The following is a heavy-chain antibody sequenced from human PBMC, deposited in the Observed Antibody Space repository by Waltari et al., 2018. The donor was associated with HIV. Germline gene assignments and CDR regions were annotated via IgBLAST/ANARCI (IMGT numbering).Heavy chain of an antibody. V-gene: IGHV3-23*01. D-gene: IGHD3-10*01. Sequence: EVQLLESGGGLVQPGGSLRLSCADFGFTFEGYAMTWVRLAPGKGLEGVSGISGSGGSTFYADSVKGRFAISRDNSKNTLYLQMNTLRAEDTAVYYCAKXRGSGSDYWGQGAQVTVSS. CDR2: ISGSGGST. CDR1: GFTFEGYA. CDR3: AKXRGSGSDY. J-gene: IGHJ4*02.